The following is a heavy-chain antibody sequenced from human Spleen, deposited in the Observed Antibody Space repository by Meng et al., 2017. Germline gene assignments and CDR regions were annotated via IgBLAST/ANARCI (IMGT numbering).Heavy chain of an antibody. Sequence: ASVKVSCKASGYTLTTYGIAWVRQAPGQGLEWIGWISPHNGDTNYAQKVQGRVTLTTDTSTSTAYMELKSLRSDDTAVYYCARGRRSPRYFDWSRDDAFDIWGQGTMVTVSS. J-gene: IGHJ3*02. CDR3: ARGRRSPRYFDWSRDDAFDI. D-gene: IGHD3-9*01. CDR2: ISPHNGDT. V-gene: IGHV1-18*01. CDR1: GYTLTTYG.